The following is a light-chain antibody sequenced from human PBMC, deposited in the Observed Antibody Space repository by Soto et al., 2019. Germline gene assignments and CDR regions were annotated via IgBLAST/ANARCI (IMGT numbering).Light chain of an antibody. CDR3: CSYTSTYTLV. CDR2: EVI. V-gene: IGLV2-14*01. CDR1: SSDIGTYNS. J-gene: IGLJ3*02. Sequence: QSALTQPASVSESPGQSITISCTGTSSDIGTYNSVSWYQHHPGKAPKLLIFEVIDRPSGVSDRFSGSKSGNTASLTISGLQPEDEADYYCCSYTSTYTLVFGGGTELTVL.